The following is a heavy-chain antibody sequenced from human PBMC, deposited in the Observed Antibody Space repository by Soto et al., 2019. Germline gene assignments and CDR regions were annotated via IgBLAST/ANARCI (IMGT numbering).Heavy chain of an antibody. Sequence: GGSLRLSCAASGFTFSSYDMHWVRKATGKGLEWVSAIGTAGDTYYPGSVKGRFTISRENAKNSLYLQMNSLRAGDTAVYYCARGSAAHDAVDIWGQGTMVTVSS. CDR3: ARGSAAHDAVDI. CDR2: IGTAGDT. D-gene: IGHD6-13*01. CDR1: GFTFSSYD. V-gene: IGHV3-13*01. J-gene: IGHJ3*02.